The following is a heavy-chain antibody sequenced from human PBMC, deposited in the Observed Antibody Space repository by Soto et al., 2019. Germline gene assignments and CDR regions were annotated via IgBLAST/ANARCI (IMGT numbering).Heavy chain of an antibody. V-gene: IGHV3-21*01. CDR2: IIESGNYM. CDR1: GFTFSTYY. Sequence: DVQLAESGGGLVKPGGSLRLYCAASGFTFSTYYMNWVRQAPGKGLEWVSSIIESGNYMYYADSVKGRFTISRDNARNSLYLQMDRLTAEDTAVYYCAREGEGRTAYFDYWGQGALVTVSS. D-gene: IGHD3-16*01. J-gene: IGHJ4*02. CDR3: AREGEGRTAYFDY.